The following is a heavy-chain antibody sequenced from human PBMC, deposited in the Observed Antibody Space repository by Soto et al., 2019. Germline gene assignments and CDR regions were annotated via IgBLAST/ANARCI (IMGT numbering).Heavy chain of an antibody. CDR3: ARDRQQLVLGNYYYYMDV. CDR1: GYTFTSYA. V-gene: IGHV1-3*01. Sequence: ASVKVSCKASGYTFTSYAMHWVRQAPGQRLEWMGWINAGNGNTKYSQKFQGRVTITRDTSASTAYMELSSLRSEDTAVYYCARDRQQLVLGNYYYYMDVWGKGTTVTVSS. D-gene: IGHD6-13*01. J-gene: IGHJ6*03. CDR2: INAGNGNT.